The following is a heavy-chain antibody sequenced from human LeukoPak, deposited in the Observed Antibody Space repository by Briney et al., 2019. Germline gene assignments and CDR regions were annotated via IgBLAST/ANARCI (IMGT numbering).Heavy chain of an antibody. Sequence: PGGSLRLSCAPSGFTVSSTYMSWVRQAPGKGLEWVSIISGGGDTFYAGSVKGRFTISRDTSKNTLYLQMNSLRAEDTAVYYCAGRGSGYYYGMNVWGQGTTVTVS. J-gene: IGHJ6*02. D-gene: IGHD3-10*01. CDR2: ISGGGDT. V-gene: IGHV3-66*01. CDR3: AGRGSGYYYGMNV. CDR1: GFTVSSTY.